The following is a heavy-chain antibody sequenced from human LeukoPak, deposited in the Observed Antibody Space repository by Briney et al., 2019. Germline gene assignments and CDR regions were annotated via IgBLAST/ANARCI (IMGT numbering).Heavy chain of an antibody. Sequence: GGSLRLPCAASGFTFSAYWMHWVRQAPGKGLVWVSRINSDGSSRTYADSVKGRFTITRDNAKNTLYLQMNSLRAEDTAVYYCARGLVHDTSGYYSDCWGQGTLVTVSS. D-gene: IGHD3-22*01. CDR3: ARGLVHDTSGYYSDC. J-gene: IGHJ4*02. V-gene: IGHV3-74*01. CDR2: INSDGSSR. CDR1: GFTFSAYW.